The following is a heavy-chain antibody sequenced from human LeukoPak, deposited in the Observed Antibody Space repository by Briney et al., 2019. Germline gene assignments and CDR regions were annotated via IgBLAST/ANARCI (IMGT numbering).Heavy chain of an antibody. CDR3: ARDPVGGLEPDY. CDR2: IYTSGST. J-gene: IGHJ4*02. Sequence: PSETLSLTCTVSGGSISSGSYYWSWIRQPAGKGLEWIGRIYTSGSTNYNPSLKSRVTISVDTSKNQFSLKLSSVTAADTAVYYCARDPVGGLEPDYWGQGTLVTVSS. V-gene: IGHV4-61*02. CDR1: GGSISSGSYY. D-gene: IGHD1-1*01.